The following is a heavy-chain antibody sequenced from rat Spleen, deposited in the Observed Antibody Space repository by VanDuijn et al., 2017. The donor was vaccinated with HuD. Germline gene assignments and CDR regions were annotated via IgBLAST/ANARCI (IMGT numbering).Heavy chain of an antibody. CDR1: GFTFSNCF. Sequence: EVQLVESGGGLVQPGRSLKLSCAASGFTFSNCFMAWIRQAPGKGLEWVASITNASGRTYYPDSVKGRFTISRDTAQNTLYLQMNSLRSEDTATYYCTRDVITGDYFDYWGQGVMVTVSS. V-gene: IGHV5-31*01. CDR2: ITNASGRT. J-gene: IGHJ2*01. CDR3: TRDVITGDYFDY. D-gene: IGHD1-10*01.